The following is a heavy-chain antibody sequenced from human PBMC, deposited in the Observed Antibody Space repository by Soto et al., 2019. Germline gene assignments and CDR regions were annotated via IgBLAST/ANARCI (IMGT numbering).Heavy chain of an antibody. V-gene: IGHV3-11*01. CDR3: ARDFGDIVATDWSYFDY. CDR2: ISSSGSTI. Sequence: VGSLRLSCAASGFTFSDYYMNWIRQAPGKGLEWVSYISSSGSTIYYADSVKGRFTISRDNAKNSLYLQMNSLRAEDTAVYYCARDFGDIVATDWSYFDYWGQGTLVTVS. D-gene: IGHD5-12*01. J-gene: IGHJ4*02. CDR1: GFTFSDYY.